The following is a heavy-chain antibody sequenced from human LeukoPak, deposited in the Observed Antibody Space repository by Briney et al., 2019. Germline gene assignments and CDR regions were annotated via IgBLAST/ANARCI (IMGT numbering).Heavy chain of an antibody. CDR1: GFTFSNAW. Sequence: GGSLRLSCAASGFTFSNAWMSWVRQAPGKGLEWVGRIKSKTDGGTTDYAAPVKGRFTISRDDSKNTLYLQMNSLKTEDTAVYYCTTDHSGSDTYYFDYWGQGTLVTVSS. CDR3: TTDHSGSDTYYFDY. J-gene: IGHJ4*02. D-gene: IGHD1-26*01. CDR2: IKSKTDGGTT. V-gene: IGHV3-15*01.